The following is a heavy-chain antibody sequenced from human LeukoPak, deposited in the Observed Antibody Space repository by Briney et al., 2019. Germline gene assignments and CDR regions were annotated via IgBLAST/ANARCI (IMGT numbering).Heavy chain of an antibody. CDR3: ARGSARSDC. CDR2: INHSGST. D-gene: IGHD3-3*01. J-gene: IGHJ4*02. V-gene: IGHV4-34*01. CDR1: GGSFSGYY. Sequence: SETLSLTCAVYGGSFSGYYWSWIRQPPGKGLEWIGEINHSGSTNYNPSLKSRVTISVDTSKNQFSLKLSSVTAADTAVYYCARGSARSDCWGQGTLVTVSS.